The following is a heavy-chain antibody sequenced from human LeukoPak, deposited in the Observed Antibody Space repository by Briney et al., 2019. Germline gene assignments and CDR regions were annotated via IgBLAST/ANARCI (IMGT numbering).Heavy chain of an antibody. CDR3: AKDWVPIRSSITMVRGYDY. CDR2: ISGSGGST. V-gene: IGHV3-23*01. Sequence: GGSLRLSCGASGFTVSSKYMSWVRQAPGKGLEWVSAISGSGGSTYYADSVKGRFTISRDNSKNTLYLQMNSLRAEDTAVYYCAKDWVPIRSSITMVRGYDYWGQGTLVTVSS. J-gene: IGHJ4*02. CDR1: GFTVSSKY. D-gene: IGHD3-10*01.